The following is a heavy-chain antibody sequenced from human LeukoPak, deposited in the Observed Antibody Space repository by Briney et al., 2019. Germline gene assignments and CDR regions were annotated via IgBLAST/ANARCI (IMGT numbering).Heavy chain of an antibody. D-gene: IGHD6-13*01. J-gene: IGHJ6*03. CDR2: IIPMFGTA. Sequence: ASVKVSCKASGGTFSSYAISWVRQAPGQGLEWMGGIIPMFGTANYAQKFQDRVTITADKSTSTAYMELSSLRSEDTAVYYCARVVGLTGYSSSWYSGYYYYMDVWGRGTTVTVSS. V-gene: IGHV1-69*06. CDR3: ARVVGLTGYSSSWYSGYYYYMDV. CDR1: GGTFSSYA.